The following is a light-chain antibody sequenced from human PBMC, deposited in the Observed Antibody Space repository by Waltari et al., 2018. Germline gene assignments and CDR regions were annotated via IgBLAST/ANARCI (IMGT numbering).Light chain of an antibody. V-gene: IGKV3-20*01. CDR3: QQHGGSPLYT. Sequence: IVLTQSPGTLSLSPGERATLSCRASQSVDSIHLAWYQQKPGQAPRLLIYGSSSRATGIPDRFSGSGSGTDFTLTISRLEPEDFAVYYCQQHGGSPLYTFGQGTKLELK. CDR1: QSVDSIH. J-gene: IGKJ2*01. CDR2: GSS.